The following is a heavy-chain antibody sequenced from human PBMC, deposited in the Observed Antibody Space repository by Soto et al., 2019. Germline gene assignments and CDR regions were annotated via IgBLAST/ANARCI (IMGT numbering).Heavy chain of an antibody. V-gene: IGHV5-10-1*01. Sequence: PGESLKISFKGSGYSFTSYWISWVRQMPGKGLEWMGRIDPSDSYTNYSPSFQGHVTISADKSISTAYLQWSSLKASDTAMYYCARHSPNYYDSSGFNDAFDIWGQGTMVTVSS. CDR1: GYSFTSYW. CDR3: ARHSPNYYDSSGFNDAFDI. CDR2: IDPSDSYT. D-gene: IGHD3-22*01. J-gene: IGHJ3*02.